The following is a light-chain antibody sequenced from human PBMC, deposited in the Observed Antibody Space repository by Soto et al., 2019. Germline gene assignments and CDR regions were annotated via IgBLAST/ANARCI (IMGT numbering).Light chain of an antibody. CDR1: QSISSW. Sequence: DIQMTQSPSTLSASVGDRVTITCRASQSISSWLAWYQQKPGKAPKLLIYDASNLESGVPSRFSGSGSGTGFTLTISSLQPDDFATYYCQQYNNWLGTFGQGTKVDIK. CDR3: QQYNNWLGT. V-gene: IGKV1-5*01. CDR2: DAS. J-gene: IGKJ1*01.